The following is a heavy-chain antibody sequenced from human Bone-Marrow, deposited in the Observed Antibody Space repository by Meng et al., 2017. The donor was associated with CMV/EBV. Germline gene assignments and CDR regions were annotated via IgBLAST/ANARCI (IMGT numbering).Heavy chain of an antibody. V-gene: IGHV3-30-3*01. D-gene: IGHD4-17*01. CDR2: ISYDGSNK. CDR1: GFTFSSYA. J-gene: IGHJ4*02. Sequence: GESLKISCAASGFTFSSYAMHWVRQAPGKGLEWVAVISYDGSNKYYADSVKGRFTISSDNSKNTLYLQMNSLRAEDTAVYYCAKDSYDYGGYWGQGTLVTVSS. CDR3: AKDSYDYGGY.